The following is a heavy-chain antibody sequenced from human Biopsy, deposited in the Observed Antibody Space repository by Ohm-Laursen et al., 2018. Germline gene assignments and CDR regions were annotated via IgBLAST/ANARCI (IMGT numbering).Heavy chain of an antibody. V-gene: IGHV3-11*04. J-gene: IGHJ4*02. CDR2: ISSSSSPI. Sequence: SLRLSCSASGFTVSDYSMNWVRQAPGKGLEWVSYISSSSSPIYYADSVKGRFTISRDNAKNSLSLQMNSLRAEDTAVYYCARGSDSDYWGQGTLVTVSS. CDR1: GFTVSDYS. CDR3: ARGSDSDY.